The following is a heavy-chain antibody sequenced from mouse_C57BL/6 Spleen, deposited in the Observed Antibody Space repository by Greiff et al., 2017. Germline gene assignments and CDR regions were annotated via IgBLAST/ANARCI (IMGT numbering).Heavy chain of an antibody. CDR2: ISDGGSYT. J-gene: IGHJ3*01. D-gene: IGHD2-4*01. CDR3: ARGDDYDPWFAY. V-gene: IGHV5-4*01. Sequence: EVQGVESGGGLVKPGGSLKLSCAASGFTFSSYAMSWVRQTPEKRLEWVATISDGGSYTYYPDNVKGRFTISRDNAKNNLYLQVSHLKSEDTAMYYCARGDDYDPWFAYWGQGTLVTVSA. CDR1: GFTFSSYA.